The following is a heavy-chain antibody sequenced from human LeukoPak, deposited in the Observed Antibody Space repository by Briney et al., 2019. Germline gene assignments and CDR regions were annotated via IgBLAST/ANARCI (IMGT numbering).Heavy chain of an antibody. CDR2: MYSSGST. Sequence: SETLSLTCTVSGGSISITSYYWGWIRQPPGKGLEWIGSMYSSGSTYYNPSLKSRVTISVGTSKNQFSLKLSSVTAADTAVYYCARSFSHTGWANNWFDPWGQGTLVTVSS. CDR1: GGSISITSYY. D-gene: IGHD1-14*01. V-gene: IGHV4-39*07. J-gene: IGHJ5*02. CDR3: ARSFSHTGWANNWFDP.